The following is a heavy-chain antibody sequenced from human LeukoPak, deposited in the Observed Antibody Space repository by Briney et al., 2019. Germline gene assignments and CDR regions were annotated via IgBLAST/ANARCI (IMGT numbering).Heavy chain of an antibody. CDR3: VSFYETY. J-gene: IGHJ4*02. Sequence: GGSLRLSCAASGNYWMHWVRQASGKGLVWVSHINSDGSWTSYADSVKGRFTISKDNAKNTVYLQMNNLRAEDTAVYYCVSFYETYWGRGTLVTVSS. CDR2: INSDGSWT. D-gene: IGHD2-2*01. V-gene: IGHV3-74*01. CDR1: GNYW.